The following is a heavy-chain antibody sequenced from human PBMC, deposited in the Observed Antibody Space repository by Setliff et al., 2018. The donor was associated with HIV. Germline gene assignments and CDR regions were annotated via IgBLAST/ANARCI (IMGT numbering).Heavy chain of an antibody. Sequence: GGSLRLSCAASGFTFGSYPMHWVRQAPGKGLEWVAVISYGGGLKLYADSVKGRFTISRDDSESTLFLQMNSLRVDDTAVYYCARVRYCGSPSCRKEFDFWGQGTLVTVSS. CDR2: ISYGGGLK. D-gene: IGHD2-21*01. V-gene: IGHV3-30*04. CDR3: ARVRYCGSPSCRKEFDF. J-gene: IGHJ4*02. CDR1: GFTFGSYP.